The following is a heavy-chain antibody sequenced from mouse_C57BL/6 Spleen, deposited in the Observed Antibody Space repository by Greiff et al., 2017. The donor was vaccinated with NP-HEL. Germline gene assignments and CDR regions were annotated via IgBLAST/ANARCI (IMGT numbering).Heavy chain of an antibody. CDR3: ALYYSNYDYAMDY. Sequence: LVESGPELVKPGASVKISCKASGYSFTDYNMNWVKQSNGKSLEWIGVINPNYGTTSYNQKFKGKATLTVDQSSSTAYMQLNSLTSEDSAVYYCALYYSNYDYAMDYWGQGTSVTVSS. V-gene: IGHV1-39*01. D-gene: IGHD2-5*01. CDR1: GYSFTDYN. CDR2: INPNYGTT. J-gene: IGHJ4*01.